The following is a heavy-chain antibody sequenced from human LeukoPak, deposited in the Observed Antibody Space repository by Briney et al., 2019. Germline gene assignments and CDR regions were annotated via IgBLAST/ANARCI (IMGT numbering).Heavy chain of an antibody. CDR2: INPDGSDK. V-gene: IGHV3-7*04. CDR1: GFTFSSYW. Sequence: GGSLRLSCAASGFTFSSYWMSWVRQGPGKGLQWLANINPDGSDKYYVDSVKGRFTISRDNAKNSLSLQMNSLTADDTAVYYCARDLSGRPWDYWGQGTLVTVSS. CDR3: ARDLSGRPWDY. D-gene: IGHD1-14*01. J-gene: IGHJ4*02.